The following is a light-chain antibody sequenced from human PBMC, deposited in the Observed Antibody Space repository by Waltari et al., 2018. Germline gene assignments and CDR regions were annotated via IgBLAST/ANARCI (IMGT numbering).Light chain of an antibody. V-gene: IGLV1-47*01. J-gene: IGLJ2*01. Sequence: QSVLTPPPSASGTPGQRVAVSCSGSTSNIGSSYVYWYQQPPGTPPTLVTFKSNPLPSAGPVRFSGSKAGTSASLAISGLRAEDAGDYFCAAWDDSLTAVVFGGGTQLTVL. CDR1: TSNIGSSY. CDR3: AAWDDSLTAVV. CDR2: KSN.